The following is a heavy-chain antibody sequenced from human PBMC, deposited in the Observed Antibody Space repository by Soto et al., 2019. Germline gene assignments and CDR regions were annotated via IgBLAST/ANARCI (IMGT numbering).Heavy chain of an antibody. D-gene: IGHD3-3*01. CDR1: GGSISSADYN. J-gene: IGHJ6*02. V-gene: IGHV4-30-4*08. CDR3: ARSYDVGSGSDAYGRDV. CDR2: IFHSGST. Sequence: PSETLSLTCTVSGGSISSADYNWSWVRQAPGRGLEWIGFIFHSGSTYYNPSLQSRATISVDKSKNQFSLKLSPVTAADTAVYFCARSYDVGSGSDAYGRDVWGLGTTVTVSS.